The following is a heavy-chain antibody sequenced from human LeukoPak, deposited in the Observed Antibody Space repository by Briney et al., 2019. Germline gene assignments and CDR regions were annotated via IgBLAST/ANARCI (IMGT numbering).Heavy chain of an antibody. Sequence: PSQTLSLTCAVSGGSISSGGYSWSWIRQPPGKGLEWIGYIYHSGSTYYNPSLKSRVTISVDRSKNQFSLKLSSVTAADTAVYYCARGDLHYGMDVWGQGTTVTVSS. CDR1: GGSISSGGYS. V-gene: IGHV4-30-2*01. CDR2: IYHSGST. CDR3: ARGDLHYGMDV. J-gene: IGHJ6*02.